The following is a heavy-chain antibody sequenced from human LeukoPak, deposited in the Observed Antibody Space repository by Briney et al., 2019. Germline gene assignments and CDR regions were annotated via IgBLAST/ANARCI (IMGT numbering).Heavy chain of an antibody. CDR1: GFTFSSYW. CDR2: IKSEGST. CDR3: GRAPCERGGYYPECFRN. D-gene: IGHD3-22*01. J-gene: IGHJ6*02. V-gene: IGHV3-74*01. Sequence: PWGSRRFPCPASGFTFSSYWMHWVRQAPGKGLVWVSRIKSEGSTRYADSVKGRFTVSRDNAKNTVSLQINSRRDEDTGVYNCGRAPCERGGYYPECFRNWGQGAAITVSS.